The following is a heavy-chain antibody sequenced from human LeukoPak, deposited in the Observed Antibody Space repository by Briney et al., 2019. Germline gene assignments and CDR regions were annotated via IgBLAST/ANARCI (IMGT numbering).Heavy chain of an antibody. CDR1: GLSFNSYG. CDR2: IWYDGSNK. Sequence: GGSLRLSCAASGLSFNSYGMHWVRQAPGKGLEWVAVIWYDGSNKYYTDSVKGRFTISRDDSKNTLFLQMNSLRVEDTAVYYCAKMREQLHPLYYYDMDVWGKGTTVTVSS. CDR3: AKMREQLHPLYYYDMDV. D-gene: IGHD1/OR15-1a*01. J-gene: IGHJ6*03. V-gene: IGHV3-33*06.